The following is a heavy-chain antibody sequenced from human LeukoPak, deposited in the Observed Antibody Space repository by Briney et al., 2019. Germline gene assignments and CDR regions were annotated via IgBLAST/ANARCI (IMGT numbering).Heavy chain of an antibody. D-gene: IGHD1-26*01. CDR3: AKPDGLESGTSNYAFHV. CDR2: ITSGFTP. Sequence: PGGSLRLSCAASGLTFSDYAMSWFRQAPGKGLEWVSGITSGFTPHYADSVKGRFTVSRDNSKNTFHLQLNSLRAEDTAVYYCAKPDGLESGTSNYAFHVWGQGTMVTVSS. J-gene: IGHJ3*01. CDR1: GLTFSDYA. V-gene: IGHV3-23*01.